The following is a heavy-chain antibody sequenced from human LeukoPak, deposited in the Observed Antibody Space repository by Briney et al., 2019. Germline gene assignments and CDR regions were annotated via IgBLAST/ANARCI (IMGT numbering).Heavy chain of an antibody. V-gene: IGHV3-23*01. CDR3: ARDGDGYTNGNFDY. CDR1: GFTFDDYA. CDR2: ISGSGLSI. Sequence: TGGSLRLSCAASGFTFDDYAMHWVRQAPGKGLEWVSAISGSGLSIYYADSVKGRFTISRDNSKNTLYLQMNSLRAEDTAVYYCARDGDGYTNGNFDYWGQGTLVTVSS. D-gene: IGHD5-24*01. J-gene: IGHJ4*02.